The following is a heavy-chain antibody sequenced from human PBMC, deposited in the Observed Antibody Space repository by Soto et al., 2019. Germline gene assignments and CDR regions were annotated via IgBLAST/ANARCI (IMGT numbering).Heavy chain of an antibody. CDR1: GGTFGSYA. CDR3: ARSQGSSTSLEIYYYYYYGMDV. V-gene: IGHV1-69*01. J-gene: IGHJ6*02. D-gene: IGHD2-2*01. CDR2: IIPIPGTA. Sequence: QVQLVQSGAEVQKPGSSVKVSCKASGGTFGSYAISWVRQAPGQGLEWMGGIIPIPGTANYAQKFQGRVMIAADESTITAYMELSSLRSEDTAVYYCARSQGSSTSLEIYYYYYYGMDVWGQGTTVTVSS.